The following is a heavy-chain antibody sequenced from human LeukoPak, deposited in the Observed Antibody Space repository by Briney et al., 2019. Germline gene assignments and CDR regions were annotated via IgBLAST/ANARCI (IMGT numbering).Heavy chain of an antibody. Sequence: SETLSLTCTVSRGSMSDYYWSSIRQSAGRGLEWIGRIHFSGSTNYNPSLKSRVTMSLDTSKKQVSLRLTSVIAADTAIYYCAREPTESTTAYWGQGALVTVSS. J-gene: IGHJ4*02. CDR3: AREPTESTTAY. V-gene: IGHV4-4*07. CDR1: RGSMSDYY. CDR2: IHFSGST. D-gene: IGHD4-11*01.